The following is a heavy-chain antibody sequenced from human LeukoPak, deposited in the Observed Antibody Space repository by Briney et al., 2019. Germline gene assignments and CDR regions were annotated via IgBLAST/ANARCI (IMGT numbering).Heavy chain of an antibody. CDR2: IYSGGST. J-gene: IGHJ4*02. Sequence: ETLSLTCAVYGGSFSGYYWSWIRQPPGKGLEWVSVIYSGGSTYYADSVKGRFTISRDNSKNTLYLQMNSLRAEDTAVYYCARDSGPYGSGSYYVDYWGQGTLVTVSS. CDR3: ARDSGPYGSGSYYVDY. CDR1: GGSFSGYY. D-gene: IGHD3-10*01. V-gene: IGHV3-66*01.